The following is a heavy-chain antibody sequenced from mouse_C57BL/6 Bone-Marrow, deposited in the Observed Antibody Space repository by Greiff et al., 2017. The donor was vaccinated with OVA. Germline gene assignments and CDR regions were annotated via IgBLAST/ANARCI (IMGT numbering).Heavy chain of an antibody. D-gene: IGHD2-2*01. CDR3: ARSERLRDYFDY. Sequence: QVQLQQSGAELVRPGASVKLSCKASGYTFTDYYISWVKQRPGQGLEWIARIYPGSGNIYYNEKFKGKATLTADKSSSTAYMLFSSLTSDDSAVYFGARSERLRDYFDYWGQGTTLTVSS. V-gene: IGHV1-76*01. CDR1: GYTFTDYY. J-gene: IGHJ2*01. CDR2: IYPGSGNI.